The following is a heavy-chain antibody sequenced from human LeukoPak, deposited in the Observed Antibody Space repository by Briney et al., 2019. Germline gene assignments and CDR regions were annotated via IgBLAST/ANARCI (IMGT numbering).Heavy chain of an antibody. Sequence: SETLSLTCAVYGGSFSGYYWSWIRQPPGKGLEWIGEINHSGSTNYNPSLKSRVTISVDTSKNQFSLKLSSVTAADTAVYYCARGWRFGGVIVPLDYWGQGTLVTVSS. CDR2: INHSGST. CDR3: ARGWRFGGVIVPLDY. CDR1: GGSFSGYY. J-gene: IGHJ4*02. D-gene: IGHD3-16*02. V-gene: IGHV4-34*01.